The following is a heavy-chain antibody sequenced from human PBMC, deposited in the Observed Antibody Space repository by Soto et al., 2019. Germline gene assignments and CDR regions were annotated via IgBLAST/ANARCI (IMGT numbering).Heavy chain of an antibody. CDR3: AKDLTGGLVRDDILTLDY. CDR1: GFTFSSYA. D-gene: IGHD3-9*01. Sequence: GGSLRLSCAASGFTFSSYAMSWVRQAPGKGLEWVSAISGSGGSTYYADSVKGRFTISRDNSKNTLYLQMNSLRAEDTAVYYCAKDLTGGLVRDDILTLDYWGQGTLVTVSS. V-gene: IGHV3-23*01. CDR2: ISGSGGST. J-gene: IGHJ4*02.